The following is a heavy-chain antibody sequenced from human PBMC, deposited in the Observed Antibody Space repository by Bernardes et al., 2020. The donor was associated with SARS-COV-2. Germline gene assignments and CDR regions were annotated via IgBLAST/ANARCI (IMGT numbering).Heavy chain of an antibody. Sequence: ASVKVSCKASGYSFTDYHMHWVRQAPGQGLEWMGWIYPRNGGTEYAQKCQGRITMTGDTSINTAYMELSSLRSDDTAVYYCARENWHYGDWGQGTQVTVSS. CDR2: IYPRNGGT. D-gene: IGHD1-7*01. V-gene: IGHV1-2*02. J-gene: IGHJ4*02. CDR1: GYSFTDYH. CDR3: ARENWHYGD.